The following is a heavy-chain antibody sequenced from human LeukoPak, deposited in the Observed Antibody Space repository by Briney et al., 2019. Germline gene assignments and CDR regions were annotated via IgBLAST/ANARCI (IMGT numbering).Heavy chain of an antibody. CDR2: ITSSSSFI. J-gene: IGHJ6*02. CDR3: FQSGGMDI. Sequence: GGSLRLSCAASGFTFSDYSMSWVRQAPGKGLEWVASITSSSSFIYYVDSVKGRFTISRDNAKNTLYLQMNSLRAEDTAVYFCFQSGGMDIWGQGTTVTVSS. CDR1: GFTFSDYS. V-gene: IGHV3-21*01.